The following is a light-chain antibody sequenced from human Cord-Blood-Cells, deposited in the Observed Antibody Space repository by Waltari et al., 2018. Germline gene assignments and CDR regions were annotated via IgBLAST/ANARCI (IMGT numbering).Light chain of an antibody. CDR1: QDISNY. CDR3: QQYDNLLWT. J-gene: IGKJ1*01. CDR2: DAS. V-gene: IGKV1-33*01. Sequence: DIQMPQSPSSLSASVGDRVPITCQASQDISNYLNWYQQKPGKAPKLLIYDASNLETGVPSRFSGRGSGTNFTFTISSLQPEDIATYYCQQYDNLLWTFGQGTKVEIK.